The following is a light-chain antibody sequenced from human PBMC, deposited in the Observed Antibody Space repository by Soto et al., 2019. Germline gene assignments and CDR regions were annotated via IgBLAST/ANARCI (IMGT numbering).Light chain of an antibody. CDR1: QSVSSR. Sequence: EIVMTQSHATLSVSHGERVTLSFRASQSVSSRLAWYHQKPGQSPRLLIYGASTRATGIPARFSGSGSGTEFTLTISSLQSEDFGLYYCHQYNNFWTFGQGTKVDI. CDR3: HQYNNFWT. CDR2: GAS. V-gene: IGKV3-15*01. J-gene: IGKJ1*01.